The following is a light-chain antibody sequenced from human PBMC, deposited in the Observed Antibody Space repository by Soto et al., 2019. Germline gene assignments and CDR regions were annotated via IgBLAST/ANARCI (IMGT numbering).Light chain of an antibody. V-gene: IGKV3-11*01. J-gene: IGKJ4*01. CDR3: QKRSNWPPT. CDR1: QSVSSY. CDR2: DAS. Sequence: EIVLTQSPATLSLSPGERAALSCRASQSVSSYLAWYQQKPGQAPRLLIYDASKRATGIPARFSGSGSGTDFTLTISSLAPEDFAVYFCQKRSNWPPTFGGGTKVEI.